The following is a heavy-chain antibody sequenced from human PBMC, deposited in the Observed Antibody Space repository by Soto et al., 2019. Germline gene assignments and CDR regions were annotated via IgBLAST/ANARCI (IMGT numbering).Heavy chain of an antibody. CDR3: ARGDSTDCSNGVCSFFYNHDMDV. CDR2: INPKSGGT. CDR1: GYSFTDYH. V-gene: IGHV1-2*04. D-gene: IGHD2-8*01. Sequence: ASAKVSCKASGYSFTDYHIHWVRQAPGQGLEWLGRINPKSGGTSTAQKFQGWVTMTTDTSISTASMELTRLTSDDTAIYYCARGDSTDCSNGVCSFFYNHDMDVWGQGTTVTGSS. J-gene: IGHJ6*02.